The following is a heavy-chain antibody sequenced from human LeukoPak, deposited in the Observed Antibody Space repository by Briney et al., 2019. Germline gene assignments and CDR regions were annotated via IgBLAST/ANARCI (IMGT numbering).Heavy chain of an antibody. Sequence: ASVKVSCKASGYTFTSYDINWVRQATGQGLEWMGWMNPNSGNTGYAQKFQGRVTMTRNTSISTAYMELSSLRSDDTAVYYCAREGMYYDILTGQLPEDYWGQGTLVTVSS. V-gene: IGHV1-8*01. CDR3: AREGMYYDILTGQLPEDY. D-gene: IGHD3-9*01. CDR2: MNPNSGNT. J-gene: IGHJ4*02. CDR1: GYTFTSYD.